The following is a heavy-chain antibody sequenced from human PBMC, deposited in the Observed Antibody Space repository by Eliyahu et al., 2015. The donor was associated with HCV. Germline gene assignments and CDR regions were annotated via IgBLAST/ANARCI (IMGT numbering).Heavy chain of an antibody. D-gene: IGHD3-10*01. CDR2: ISWNSGSI. J-gene: IGHJ2*01. V-gene: IGHV3-9*01. Sequence: EVQLVESGGGLVQPGRSLRLSCAASGFTFDDYAXHWVRQAPGKGLEWVSGISWNSGSIGYADSVKGRFTISRDNAKNSLYLQMNSLRAEDTALYYCAKSSSPRVYGSGSYWYFDLWGRGTLVTVSS. CDR3: AKSSSPRVYGSGSYWYFDL. CDR1: GFTFDDYA.